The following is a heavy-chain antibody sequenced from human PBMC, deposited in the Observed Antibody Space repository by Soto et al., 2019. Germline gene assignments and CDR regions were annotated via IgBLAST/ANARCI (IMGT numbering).Heavy chain of an antibody. CDR3: ARAVRLSGDSFDI. V-gene: IGHV3-49*01. CDR1: GFTLSDYP. J-gene: IGHJ3*02. CDR2: IRTAAYGGTT. Sequence: EVRLVASGGGLVQPGRSLRLSCTASGFTLSDYPMSWFRQAPGKGLEWVAYIRTAAYGGTTEYTASVKDRFTISRDDSEGVASLQMNSVKTEDPAMYYCARAVRLSGDSFDIWGQGTLVIVCS. D-gene: IGHD1-1*01.